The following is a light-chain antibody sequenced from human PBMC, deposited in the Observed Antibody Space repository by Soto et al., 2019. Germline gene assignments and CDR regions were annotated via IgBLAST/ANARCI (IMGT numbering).Light chain of an antibody. CDR3: QQSYSTLIT. CDR1: QGIRKD. Sequence: DIHMTQSPSTLSASLGDRVIITFRASQGIRKDLGWYQQKPGKAPKLLIYGASSLQSGVPSRFSGSGSGTDFTLTISSLQPEDFATYYCQQSYSTLITFGQGTRLEIK. J-gene: IGKJ5*01. V-gene: IGKV1-39*01. CDR2: GAS.